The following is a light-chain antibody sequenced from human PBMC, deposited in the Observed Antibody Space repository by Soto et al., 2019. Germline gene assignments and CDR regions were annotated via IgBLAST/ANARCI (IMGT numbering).Light chain of an antibody. V-gene: IGKV3-20*01. CDR3: QHYGSSPKT. CDR2: GAS. Sequence: EIVLTQSPGTLSLSPGERATLSCRASQSLSSYLAWYQQKPGQAPRLLIYGASSRATGIPDRFSGSGSGTDFTLTISRLEPEDFAVYYCQHYGSSPKTFGGGTKVEIK. CDR1: QSLSSY. J-gene: IGKJ4*01.